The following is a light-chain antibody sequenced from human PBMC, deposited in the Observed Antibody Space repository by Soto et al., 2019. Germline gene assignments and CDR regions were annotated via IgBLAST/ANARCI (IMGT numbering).Light chain of an antibody. CDR3: QQSESYSLT. J-gene: IGKJ4*01. CDR2: DAS. Sequence: DIQMTQSPSTLSGSVGDRVTITCRASQSIGGALTWYQQRPGKAPKLLIYDASTLESGVPSRFSGSGSGTEFTPTISNLQPDDFATYYCQQSESYSLTFGGGTKVDIK. V-gene: IGKV1-5*01. CDR1: QSIGGA.